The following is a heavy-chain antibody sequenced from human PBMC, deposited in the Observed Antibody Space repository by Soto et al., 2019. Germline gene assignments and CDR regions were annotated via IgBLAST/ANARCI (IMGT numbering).Heavy chain of an antibody. CDR2: IYYSGST. CDR1: GGSISSGGYY. J-gene: IGHJ5*02. V-gene: IGHV4-31*03. CDR3: ARVWFGQWFDP. D-gene: IGHD3-10*01. Sequence: QVQLQESGPGLVKPSQTLSLTCTVSGGSISSGGYYWSWIRQHPGKGLEWIGYIYYSGSTYYNPSLKSRVTISVEESKQQFSLKLSSVTAADTAVYYCARVWFGQWFDPWGQGTLVTVSS.